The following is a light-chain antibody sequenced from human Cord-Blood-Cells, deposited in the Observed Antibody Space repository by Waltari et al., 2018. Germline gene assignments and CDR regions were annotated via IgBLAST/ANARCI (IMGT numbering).Light chain of an antibody. V-gene: IGLV2-11*01. J-gene: IGLJ3*02. Sequence: QSALTQPRSVSGSPGQSVTISCPGTSSDVGGSNYVSWYQQHPGKAPKLMIYVVRKRPSGLPDRLSGAKSGNTASLTIAGLQAEDEADYYCGSYAGSYTWVFGGGTKLTVL. CDR2: VVR. CDR3: GSYAGSYTWV. CDR1: SSDVGGSNY.